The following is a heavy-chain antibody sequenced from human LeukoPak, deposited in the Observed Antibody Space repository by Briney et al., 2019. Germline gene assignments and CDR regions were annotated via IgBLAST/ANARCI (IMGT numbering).Heavy chain of an antibody. CDR1: GFTFSNYA. CDR2: SGGIT. CDR3: AKASYSSSWYQGPLDY. J-gene: IGHJ4*02. Sequence: GGSLRLSCAASGFTFSNYAMSWVRQAPGKGLEWISSSGGITFYADSVKGRFTISRDNSKNTLYLQMNSLRADDTAVYYCAKASYSSSWYQGPLDYWGQGTLVTVSS. V-gene: IGHV3-23*01. D-gene: IGHD6-13*01.